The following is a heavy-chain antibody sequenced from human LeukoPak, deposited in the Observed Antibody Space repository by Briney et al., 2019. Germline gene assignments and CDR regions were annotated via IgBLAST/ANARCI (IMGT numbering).Heavy chain of an antibody. Sequence: SETLSLTCAVYGGSFSGYYWSWIRQPPGKGLEWIGEINHSGSTNYNPSLKSRVTISVDTSKNQFSLKLSSVTAADTAVYYCARPSRYSSSWGYYYYYMDVWGKGTTVTISS. CDR1: GGSFSGYY. CDR3: ARPSRYSSSWGYYYYYMDV. CDR2: INHSGST. J-gene: IGHJ6*03. V-gene: IGHV4-34*01. D-gene: IGHD6-13*01.